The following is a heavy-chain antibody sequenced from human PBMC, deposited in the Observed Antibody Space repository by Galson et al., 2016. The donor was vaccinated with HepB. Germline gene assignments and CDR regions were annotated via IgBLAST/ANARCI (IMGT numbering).Heavy chain of an antibody. CDR2: ISSSSSYI. V-gene: IGHV3-21*01. D-gene: IGHD3-3*01. CDR3: ARDAWSGYYASDAFDI. CDR1: GFTFSSHA. J-gene: IGHJ3*02. Sequence: SLRLSCAASGFTFSSHAMNWVRQAPGKGLEWVSYISSSSSYIYYADAVQGRFTISRDNAQKSLYLQMNSLSDEETAVYYGARDAWSGYYASDAFDIWGQGTMVTVSS.